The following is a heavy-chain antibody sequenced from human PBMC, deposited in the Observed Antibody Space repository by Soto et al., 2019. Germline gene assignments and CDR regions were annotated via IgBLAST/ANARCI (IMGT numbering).Heavy chain of an antibody. CDR3: AKVPTYDSSGYYEYYFDY. CDR1: GFTFSSYA. Sequence: PGGSLRLSCAASGFTFSSYAMSWVRQAPGKGLEWVSAISGSGGSTYYADSVKGRFTISRDNSKNTLYLQMNSLRAEDTAVYYCAKVPTYDSSGYYEYYFDYWGQGTLVTVSS. D-gene: IGHD3-22*01. V-gene: IGHV3-23*01. CDR2: ISGSGGST. J-gene: IGHJ4*02.